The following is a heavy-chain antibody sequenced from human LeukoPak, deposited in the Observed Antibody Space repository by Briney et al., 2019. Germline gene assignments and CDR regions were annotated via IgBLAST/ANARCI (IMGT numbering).Heavy chain of an antibody. J-gene: IGHJ5*02. D-gene: IGHD2-2*01. Sequence: GGSLRLSCAPAGFIFTIVAMSWVRQVPGEGRGWVSAIIGSGGSTYYADSVRGRFSLSADKSKKRLYLQMNSLSAEDTAVYYCAKGCSSASCNEGRWFDPWGQGTLVTVYS. CDR1: GFIFTIVA. CDR2: IIGSGGST. CDR3: AKGCSSASCNEGRWFDP. V-gene: IGHV3-23*01.